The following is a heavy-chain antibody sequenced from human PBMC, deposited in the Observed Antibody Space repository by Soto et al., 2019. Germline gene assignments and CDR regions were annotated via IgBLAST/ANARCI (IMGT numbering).Heavy chain of an antibody. D-gene: IGHD2-15*01. CDR2: MNPNSGNT. V-gene: IGHV1-8*01. CDR3: ARGPGVLGYCSGGSCYGPRYYYYGMDV. Sequence: ASVKVSCKASGYTFTSYDINWVRQATGQGLEWMGWMNPNSGNTGYAQKFKGRVTMTRNTSISTAYLELSSLRSEDTAVYYCARGPGVLGYCSGGSCYGPRYYYYGMDVWGQGTTVTVSS. CDR1: GYTFTSYD. J-gene: IGHJ6*02.